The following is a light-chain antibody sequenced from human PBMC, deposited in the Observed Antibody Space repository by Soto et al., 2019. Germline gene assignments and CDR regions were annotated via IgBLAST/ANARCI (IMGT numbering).Light chain of an antibody. CDR2: GAS. J-gene: IGKJ1*01. CDR3: QQYNSYRT. V-gene: IGKV1-5*01. CDR1: QSISSW. Sequence: DIQMTQSPSTLSASVGDRVTITCRASQSISSWLAWYQQKPGTAPKLLLYGASSLESGVPSRFSGSGSRTEFTLTISSLQPDDFATYYCQQYNSYRTFGQGTKVEIK.